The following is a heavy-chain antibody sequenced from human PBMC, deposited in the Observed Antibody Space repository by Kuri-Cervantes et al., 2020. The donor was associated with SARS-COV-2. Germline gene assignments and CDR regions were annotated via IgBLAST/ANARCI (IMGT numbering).Heavy chain of an antibody. Sequence: SQTLSLTCDVDGGSFSDYFWTWIRQPPGKGLEWIGEINHSGSTNYNPSLKSRVTISVDTSKNQFSLKLSSVTAADTAVYYCARGGDDILTGYPAYFDYWGQGTLVTVSS. V-gene: IGHV4-34*01. CDR3: ARGGDDILTGYPAYFDY. CDR2: INHSGST. J-gene: IGHJ4*02. CDR1: GGSFSDYF. D-gene: IGHD3-9*01.